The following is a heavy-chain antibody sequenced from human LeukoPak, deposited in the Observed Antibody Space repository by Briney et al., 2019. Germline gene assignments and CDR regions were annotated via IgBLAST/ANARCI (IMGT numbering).Heavy chain of an antibody. Sequence: SGTLSLTCAVSGASISSSNWWSWVRQPPGKGLEWIGEIYHSGSTNYNPSLKSRVTILVDKSKNQFSLKLSSVTAADTAVYYCARARYDYVWGSNRYNYFDSWGQGTLVTVSS. CDR2: IYHSGST. CDR1: GASISSSNW. CDR3: ARARYDYVWGSNRYNYFDS. V-gene: IGHV4-4*02. J-gene: IGHJ4*02. D-gene: IGHD3-16*02.